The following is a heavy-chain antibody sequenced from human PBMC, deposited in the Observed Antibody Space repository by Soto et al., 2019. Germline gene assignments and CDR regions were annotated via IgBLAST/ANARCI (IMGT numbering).Heavy chain of an antibody. D-gene: IGHD6-19*01. V-gene: IGHV3-30-3*01. Sequence: QVQLVEAGGGVGQPGRSLRLSCAASGFSFSSCAMHWVRQAPGKGLEWVAVVSHDGSNKYYADSVKGRVTISRDNSINTVYLQMNSLRAEDTAVYYCARVSIAVAGIAYYFDYWGQGTLVTVSS. CDR3: ARVSIAVAGIAYYFDY. J-gene: IGHJ4*02. CDR1: GFSFSSCA. CDR2: VSHDGSNK.